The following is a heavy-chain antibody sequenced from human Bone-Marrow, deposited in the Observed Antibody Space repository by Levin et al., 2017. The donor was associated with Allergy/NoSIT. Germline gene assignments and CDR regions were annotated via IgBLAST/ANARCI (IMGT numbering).Heavy chain of an antibody. D-gene: IGHD1/OR15-1a*01. Sequence: GGSLRLSCAASGFTFSYSRMHWVRQAPGKGLVWVSRIESDEISTNHADSVKGRFTISRDNAKNTLYLQMNGLRAEDTAVYYCARDPGNNVHGWYFDLWGRGTLVTVSS. J-gene: IGHJ2*01. CDR1: GFTFSYSR. CDR2: IESDEIST. CDR3: ARDPGNNVHGWYFDL. V-gene: IGHV3-74*01.